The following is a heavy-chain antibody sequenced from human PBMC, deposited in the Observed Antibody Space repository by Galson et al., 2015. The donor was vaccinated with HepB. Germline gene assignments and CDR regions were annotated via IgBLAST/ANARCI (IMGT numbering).Heavy chain of an antibody. CDR3: ARVAGYSGSVDY. D-gene: IGHD5-12*01. Sequence: VKVSCKASGGTFSSYTISWVRQAPGQGLEWMGRIIPILGIANYAQKFQGRVTITADKSTSTAYMELSSLRSEDTAVYYCARVAGYSGSVDYWGQGTLVTVSS. J-gene: IGHJ4*02. CDR1: GGTFSSYT. V-gene: IGHV1-69*02. CDR2: IIPILGIA.